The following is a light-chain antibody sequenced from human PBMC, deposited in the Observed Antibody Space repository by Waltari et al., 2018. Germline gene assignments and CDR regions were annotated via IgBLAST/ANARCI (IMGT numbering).Light chain of an antibody. CDR2: DVR. J-gene: IGLJ2*01. V-gene: IGLV2-11*01. Sequence: QSALAQPPSVSGSPGQSVTFSCAGDYSNIGRFDFVSWYQQHPGKVPKLLIYDVRKRPSGVSARFSGSKAGNTASRTISGLQTEDEADYYCCSYAGSFDLVFGGGTKLTVL. CDR1: YSNIGRFDF. CDR3: CSYAGSFDLV.